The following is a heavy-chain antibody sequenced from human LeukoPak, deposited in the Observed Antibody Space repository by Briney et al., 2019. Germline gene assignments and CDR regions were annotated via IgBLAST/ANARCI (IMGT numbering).Heavy chain of an antibody. CDR3: ARDLEASHAGWDHWFDP. CDR2: IIPILGIA. CDR1: GGTFSSYA. D-gene: IGHD1-26*01. V-gene: IGHV1-69*04. J-gene: IGHJ5*02. Sequence: SVKVSCKASGGTFSSYAISWVRQAPGQGLEWMGRIIPILGIANYAQKFQGRVTITADKSTSTVYMELSSLRSEDTAVYYCARDLEASHAGWDHWFDPWGQGTLVTVSS.